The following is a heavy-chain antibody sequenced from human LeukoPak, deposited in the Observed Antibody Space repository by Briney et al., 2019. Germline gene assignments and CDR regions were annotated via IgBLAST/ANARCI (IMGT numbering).Heavy chain of an antibody. CDR3: ARLIVGATDFDY. V-gene: IGHV4-34*01. CDR1: GVSFSGYY. J-gene: IGHJ4*02. Sequence: PSETLCLTCAVYGVSFSGYYWSWIRQPPGKGLEWIGEIDHSGSTSYNPSLKSRVTISVDTSKNQFSLKLSSVTAADTAVYYCARLIVGATDFDYWGQGTLVTVSS. CDR2: IDHSGST. D-gene: IGHD1-26*01.